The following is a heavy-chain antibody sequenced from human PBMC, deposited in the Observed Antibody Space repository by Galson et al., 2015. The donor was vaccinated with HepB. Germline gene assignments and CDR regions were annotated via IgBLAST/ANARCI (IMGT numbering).Heavy chain of an antibody. V-gene: IGHV3-21*01. CDR1: GFTFSSYS. CDR3: ARSITYSGSQSDTFDI. CDR2: ISSSSSYI. J-gene: IGHJ3*02. Sequence: SLRLSCAASGFTFSSYSMNWVRQAPGKGLEWVSSISSSSSYIYYADSVKGRFTISRDNAKNSLYLQMNSLRAEDTAVYYCARSITYSGSQSDTFDIWGQGTMVTVSS. D-gene: IGHD1-26*01.